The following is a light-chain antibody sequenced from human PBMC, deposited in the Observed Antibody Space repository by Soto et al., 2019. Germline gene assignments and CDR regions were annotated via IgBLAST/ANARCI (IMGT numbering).Light chain of an antibody. CDR3: SSYTDRSTLGA. J-gene: IGLJ2*01. Sequence: QSVLTQPASISGSPGQSITISCTGSNSDIGSYDVVAWYQQLPGRSPRLIIYGVTNRPSGVSDRFSGSKSGNTASLTISGLQEDDEADYYCSSYTDRSTLGAFGGGTKLTVL. CDR1: NSDIGSYDV. V-gene: IGLV2-14*03. CDR2: GVT.